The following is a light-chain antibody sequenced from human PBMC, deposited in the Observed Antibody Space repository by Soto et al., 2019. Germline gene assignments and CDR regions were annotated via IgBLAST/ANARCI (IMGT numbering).Light chain of an antibody. V-gene: IGLV2-23*02. CDR3: CSYAGSSTWV. J-gene: IGLJ2*01. Sequence: QSVLTQPASVSGSPGQSITISCTGTSSDVGSDNLVSWYQQHPGKAPKLMIYEVSKRPSGVSNRFSGSKSGNTASLTISGLQADDEADYYCCSYAGSSTWVFGGGTQLTV. CDR1: SSDVGSDNL. CDR2: EVS.